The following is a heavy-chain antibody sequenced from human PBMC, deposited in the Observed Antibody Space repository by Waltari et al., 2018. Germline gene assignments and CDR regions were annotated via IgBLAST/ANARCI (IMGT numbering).Heavy chain of an antibody. CDR2: INPNGGGT. V-gene: IGHV1-2*06. Sequence: QVQLVQSGAEVKKPGASVKVSCKAPGYTFPGHYMPRLRQAPGQGLEWMGRINPNGGGTNYAQKFQGRVTMTRDTSISTAYMELSRLRSDDTAVYYCARWTGDPNWFDPWGQGTLVTVSS. J-gene: IGHJ5*02. CDR3: ARWTGDPNWFDP. CDR1: GYTFPGHY. D-gene: IGHD7-27*01.